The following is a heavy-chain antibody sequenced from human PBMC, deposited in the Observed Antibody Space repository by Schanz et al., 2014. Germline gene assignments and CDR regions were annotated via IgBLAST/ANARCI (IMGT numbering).Heavy chain of an antibody. CDR3: ATWRGDDSGGHGQFDY. CDR1: GDSISSTSYY. V-gene: IGHV4-39*07. D-gene: IGHD3-22*01. J-gene: IGHJ4*02. CDR2: ISTSGST. Sequence: QLQMQESGPGLVKPSETLSLTCSVSGDSISSTSYYWGWIRQPPGKGLEWIGSISTSGSTNYNPSLRRRVSMSIGPSKPPFSRRLSSLTAADTAVYYCATWRGDDSGGHGQFDYWGQGALVTVSS.